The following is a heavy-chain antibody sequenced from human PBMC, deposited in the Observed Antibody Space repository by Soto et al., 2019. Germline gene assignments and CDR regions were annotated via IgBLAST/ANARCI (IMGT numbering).Heavy chain of an antibody. CDR1: GGSFSGYY. CDR2: INHSGST. V-gene: IGHV4-34*01. CDR3: ASRRFLEWFQRRAYGMDV. Sequence: PSETLSLTCAVYGGSFSGYYWSWIRQPPGKGLEWIGEINHSGSTNYNPSLKSRVTISVDTSKNQLSLKLSSVNAEDTAVYYCASRRFLEWFQRRAYGMDVWGQGTTVTVS. D-gene: IGHD3-3*01. J-gene: IGHJ6*01.